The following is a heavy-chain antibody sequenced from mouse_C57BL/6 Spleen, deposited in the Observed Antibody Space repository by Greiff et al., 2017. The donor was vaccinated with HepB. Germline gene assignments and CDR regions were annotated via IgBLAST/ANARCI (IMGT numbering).Heavy chain of an antibody. D-gene: IGHD2-4*01. Sequence: EVQLQQSGAELVKPGASVKLSCTASGFNIKDYYMHWVKQRTEQGLEWIGRIDPEDGETKYAPKFQGKATITADTSSNTAYLQFSSLTSEDTAVYYCAYDYDRSSFAYWGQGTLVTVSA. V-gene: IGHV14-2*01. CDR3: AYDYDRSSFAY. J-gene: IGHJ3*01. CDR2: IDPEDGET. CDR1: GFNIKDYY.